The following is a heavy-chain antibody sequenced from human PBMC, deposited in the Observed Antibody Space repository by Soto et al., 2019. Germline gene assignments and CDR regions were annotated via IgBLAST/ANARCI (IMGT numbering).Heavy chain of an antibody. V-gene: IGHV4-4*07. J-gene: IGHJ4*02. CDR2: IYTTGRS. CDR1: GDSTSTYS. CDR3: AGAAYNYGPFDS. D-gene: IGHD5-18*01. Sequence: QVQLQESGPGLVKPSETLSLTCTFSGDSTSTYSWNWIRQPAGKGLEWIGRIYTTGRSNYNPSLESRIAISVDTSKNQFFLKLSSVTAADPAVYYCAGAAYNYGPFDSWGQGTLVTVST.